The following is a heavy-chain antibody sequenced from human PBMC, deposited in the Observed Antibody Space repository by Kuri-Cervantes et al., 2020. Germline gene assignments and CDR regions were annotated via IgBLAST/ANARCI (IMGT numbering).Heavy chain of an antibody. CDR1: GGSISSGGYY. CDR2: IYYSGST. J-gene: IGHJ5*02. D-gene: IGHD2-2*01. V-gene: IGHV4-31*03. Sequence: LRLSCTVSGGSISSGGYYWSWIRQHPGKGLEWIGYIYYSGSTYYNPSLKSRVTISVDTSRNQFSLKLSSVTAADTAVYYCARGEYPMISFDPWGQGTLVTVSS. CDR3: ARGEYPMISFDP.